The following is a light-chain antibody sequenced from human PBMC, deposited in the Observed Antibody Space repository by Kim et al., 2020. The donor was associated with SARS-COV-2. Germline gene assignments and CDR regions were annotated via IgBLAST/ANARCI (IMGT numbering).Light chain of an antibody. V-gene: IGLV2-14*03. CDR1: SSDVGAYNY. J-gene: IGLJ1*01. CDR2: DVS. Sequence: QSLTVSCTETSSDVGAYNYVSWYQQHPGKAPKLMIHDVSDRPSGVSNRFSGSKSGNTASLTISGLQAEDEADYYCSSYTTSTSYVFGTGTKVTVL. CDR3: SSYTTSTSYV.